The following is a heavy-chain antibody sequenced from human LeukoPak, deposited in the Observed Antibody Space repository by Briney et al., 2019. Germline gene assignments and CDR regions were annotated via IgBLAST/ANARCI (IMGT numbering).Heavy chain of an antibody. V-gene: IGHV4-59*01. CDR1: GGSISSYY. J-gene: IGHJ4*02. D-gene: IGHD4-17*01. CDR2: IYYSGST. Sequence: NPSQTLSLTCTVSGGSISSYYWSWIRQPPGKGLEWIGYIYYSGSTNYNPSLKSRVTISVDTSKNQFSLKLSSVTAADTAVYYCARGTSPLNDYGDYFDYWGQGTLVTVSS. CDR3: ARGTSPLNDYGDYFDY.